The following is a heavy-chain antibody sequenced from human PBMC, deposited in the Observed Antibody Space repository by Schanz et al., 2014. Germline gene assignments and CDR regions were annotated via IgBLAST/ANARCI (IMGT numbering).Heavy chain of an antibody. Sequence: QVQVEQSGPEVKKPGASVTVSCKASGYTFTSHYLHWVRQAPGQGLEWMGVINPSGGTRSYAQKFQGRVTIIRDASTSTVYMELSSLRSEDTAVYYCARGEGRRWSRFDSWGQGTLVTVSS. V-gene: IGHV1-46*03. D-gene: IGHD4-17*01. J-gene: IGHJ4*02. CDR2: INPSGGTR. CDR1: GYTFTSHY. CDR3: ARGEGRRWSRFDS.